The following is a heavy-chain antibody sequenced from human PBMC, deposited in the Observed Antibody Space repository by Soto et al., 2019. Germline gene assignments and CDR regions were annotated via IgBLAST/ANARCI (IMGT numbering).Heavy chain of an antibody. V-gene: IGHV3-23*01. CDR1: GFTFSSYT. CDR2: ISASGGST. J-gene: IGHJ6*03. Sequence: PGGSLRLSGAAAGFTFSSYTMSWVRQDPGKGLEGFSSISASGGSTYYADSVKGRFTISRDNSKKTLYLQMNSLRAEGTAVYYCVKASPNDFWSGYYYYYYMDVWGKGTTVTVSS. CDR3: VKASPNDFWSGYYYYYYMDV. D-gene: IGHD3-3*01.